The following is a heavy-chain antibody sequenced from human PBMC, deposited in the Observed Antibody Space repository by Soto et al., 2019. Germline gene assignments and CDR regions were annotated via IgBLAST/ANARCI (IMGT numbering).Heavy chain of an antibody. CDR2: ISAYNGNT. CDR1: GYTFTSYG. V-gene: IGHV1-18*01. CDR3: ARDLHGDPYY. Sequence: QVQLVQSGAEGKKPGASVKVSCKASGYTFTSYGISWVRQAPGQGLEWMGWISAYNGNTNYAQKLQGRATMTTDASTRTAYMALRSLRSDHTVVYYCARDLHGDPYYWGQGTLVSVSS. D-gene: IGHD4-17*01. J-gene: IGHJ4*02.